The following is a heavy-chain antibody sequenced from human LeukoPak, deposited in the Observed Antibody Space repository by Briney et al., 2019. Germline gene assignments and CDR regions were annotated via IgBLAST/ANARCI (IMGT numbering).Heavy chain of an antibody. V-gene: IGHV3-23*01. J-gene: IGHJ5*01. CDR3: AKPISGGLAVTADWFHP. CDR1: GFAFSVYA. D-gene: IGHD6-19*01. CDR2: INANSIST. Sequence: GGSLRLSCAASGFAFSVYAMSWLRQPPGKGLEWVSTINANSISTSYAASVRGRFTISRDNSKNTLYLQLNTLRAADTATYYCAKPISGGLAVTADWFHPWGQGTLVVVSS.